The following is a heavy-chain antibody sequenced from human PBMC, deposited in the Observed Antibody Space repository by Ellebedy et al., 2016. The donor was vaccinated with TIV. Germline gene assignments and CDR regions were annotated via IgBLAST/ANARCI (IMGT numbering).Heavy chain of an antibody. CDR1: GYTFTSYD. Sequence: ASVKVSCXASGYTFTSYDINWVRQATGQGLEWMGWMNPNSGNTGYAQKFQGRVTMTRNTSISTAYMELSSLRSEDTAVYHCAARGSYYFDYYYYYMDVWGKGTTVTVSS. D-gene: IGHD1-26*01. V-gene: IGHV1-8*01. CDR3: AARGSYYFDYYYYYMDV. CDR2: MNPNSGNT. J-gene: IGHJ6*03.